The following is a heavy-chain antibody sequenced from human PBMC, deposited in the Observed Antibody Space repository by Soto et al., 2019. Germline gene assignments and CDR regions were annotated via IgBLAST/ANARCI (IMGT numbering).Heavy chain of an antibody. D-gene: IGHD6-19*01. CDR1: EFTFSNYW. V-gene: IGHV3-74*01. CDR2: INSDGSTT. CDR3: ARSPSSGWYYFDY. J-gene: IGHJ4*02. Sequence: GGSLRLSCAASEFTFSNYWMYWVRQAPGKGLVWVSHINSDGSTTSYADSVKGRFTISRDNAKNTLYLQMNSLRAEDTAVYYCARSPSSGWYYFDYWGRGALVTVSS.